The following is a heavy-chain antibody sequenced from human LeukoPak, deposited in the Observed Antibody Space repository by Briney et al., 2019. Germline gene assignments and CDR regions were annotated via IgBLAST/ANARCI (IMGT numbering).Heavy chain of an antibody. D-gene: IGHD5-24*01. Sequence: GGSLRLSCAASGFTLSDYYMSWIRQAPGMGLEWVSYISSSGSTIHDADSMKGRFTISRDNAKNSLYLQMNSLRAEDTAVYYCARDPVEMATIGGGWGQGTLVTVSS. J-gene: IGHJ4*02. CDR2: ISSSGSTI. CDR1: GFTLSDYY. V-gene: IGHV3-11*04. CDR3: ARDPVEMATIGGG.